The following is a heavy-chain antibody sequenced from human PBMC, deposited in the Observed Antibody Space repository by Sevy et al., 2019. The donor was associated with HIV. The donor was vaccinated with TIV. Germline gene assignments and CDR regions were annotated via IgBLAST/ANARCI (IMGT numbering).Heavy chain of an antibody. Sequence: GGSLRLSCAASGFTFSDYYMTWIRQAPGKGLEWVSYISTSSSYTKYADSVKGRFTISRDNAKNSLYLQMNSLRAEDTAVYYCARDRDSSGYGPVAFDIWGQGTMVTVSS. CDR1: GFTFSDYY. J-gene: IGHJ3*02. CDR2: ISTSSSYT. CDR3: ARDRDSSGYGPVAFDI. V-gene: IGHV3-11*06. D-gene: IGHD3-22*01.